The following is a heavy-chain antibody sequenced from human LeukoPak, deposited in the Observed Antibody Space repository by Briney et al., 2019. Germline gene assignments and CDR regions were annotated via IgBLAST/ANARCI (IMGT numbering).Heavy chain of an antibody. V-gene: IGHV3-23*01. Sequence: QPGGSLRLSCAASGFTFSTYAMTWVRQAPGKGLEWVSAISGSGGTTYYADSVKGRFTISRDNSKNTLYLQMNSLRAEGTAVYYCAKALWFGGGLWDYWGQGTLVTVSS. J-gene: IGHJ4*02. CDR3: AKALWFGGGLWDY. D-gene: IGHD3-10*01. CDR1: GFTFSTYA. CDR2: ISGSGGTT.